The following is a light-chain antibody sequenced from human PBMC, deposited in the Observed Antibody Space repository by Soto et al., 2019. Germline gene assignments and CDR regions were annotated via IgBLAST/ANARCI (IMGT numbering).Light chain of an antibody. V-gene: IGKV2D-29*01. CDR1: QSLLQSDGRTY. CDR2: EVS. Sequence: DVVLTQTPLSLSVIPGQPASLTCKSSQSLLQSDGRTYLYWYLQRPGRAPQLLIYEVSNRFSGVPDRFRGSGSGTDFTLQISRVEAEDVGIYYCMNRVEAPPGFTFGPGTKVEIK. J-gene: IGKJ3*01. CDR3: MNRVEAPPGFT.